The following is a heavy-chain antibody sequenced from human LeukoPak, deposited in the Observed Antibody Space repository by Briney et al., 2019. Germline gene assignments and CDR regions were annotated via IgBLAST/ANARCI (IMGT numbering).Heavy chain of an antibody. CDR1: GGSIGTYY. D-gene: IGHD3-16*02. V-gene: IGHV4-59*08. CDR2: IYVTGT. J-gene: IGHJ6*03. Sequence: SETLSLTCTVSGGSIGTYYWSWIRQSPGKGLEWIGYIYVTGTKYNPYLQSRVTISVDRSRNQFFLKMSSVTAADTAVYYCARHIGGGIEDMDVWGKGTKVIVSS. CDR3: ARHIGGGIEDMDV.